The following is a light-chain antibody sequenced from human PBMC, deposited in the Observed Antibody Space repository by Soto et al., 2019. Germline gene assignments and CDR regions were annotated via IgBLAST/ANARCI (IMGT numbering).Light chain of an antibody. J-gene: IGKJ1*01. CDR3: LQDFKYPRT. CDR1: QDIGTE. Sequence: AIQMTQSPSSLSASVGDRVTITCRASQDIGTELGWYQQKPGKAPRLLIYGTFSLQSGVPSRFSGSGSGTEFTLTISSLQPDDFAAYYCLQDFKYPRTFGQGTKVEVK. CDR2: GTF. V-gene: IGKV1-6*01.